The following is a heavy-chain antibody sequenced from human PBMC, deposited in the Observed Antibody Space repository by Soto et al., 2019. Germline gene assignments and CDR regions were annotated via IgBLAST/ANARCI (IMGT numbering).Heavy chain of an antibody. Sequence: QVQLVESGGGVVQPGRSLRLSCAVSGFTVNTYGMHWVRQAPGKGLEWVAVISRDGGTKLYADSVKGRFTISRDNSRNTLFLEMNSLRGDDMAVYYCTGEVASGYWGQGTLVTISS. CDR2: ISRDGGTK. J-gene: IGHJ4*02. D-gene: IGHD2-8*02. V-gene: IGHV3-30*03. CDR1: GFTVNTYG. CDR3: TGEVASGY.